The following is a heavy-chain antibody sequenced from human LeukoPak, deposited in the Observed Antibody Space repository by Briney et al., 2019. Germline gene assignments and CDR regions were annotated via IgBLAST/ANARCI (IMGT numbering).Heavy chain of an antibody. Sequence: SETLSLTCTVSGGSISSYYWSWIRQPPGKGLEWIGYIYYSGSTNYNPSLKSRVTISVDTSKNQFSLKLSSVTAADTAVYYCARDAVRDGYSSAAFDIWGQGTMVTVSS. CDR2: IYYSGST. CDR1: GGSISSYY. J-gene: IGHJ3*02. V-gene: IGHV4-59*01. D-gene: IGHD5-24*01. CDR3: ARDAVRDGYSSAAFDI.